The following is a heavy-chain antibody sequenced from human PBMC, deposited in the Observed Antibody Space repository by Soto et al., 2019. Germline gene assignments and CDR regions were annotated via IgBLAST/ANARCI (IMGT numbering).Heavy chain of an antibody. V-gene: IGHV1-69*13. D-gene: IGHD3-22*01. CDR3: ARIYDSSGYVSDY. CDR2: IIPIFGTA. Sequence: GASVKVSCKASGGTFSSYAISWVRQAPGQGLEWMGGIIPIFGTANYAQKFQGRVTITADESTSTAYMELSSLRSEDTAVYYCARIYDSSGYVSDYWGQGTLVTVSS. J-gene: IGHJ4*02. CDR1: GGTFSSYA.